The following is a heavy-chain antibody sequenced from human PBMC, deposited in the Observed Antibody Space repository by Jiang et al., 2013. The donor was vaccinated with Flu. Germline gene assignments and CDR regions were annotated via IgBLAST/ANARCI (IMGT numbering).Heavy chain of an antibody. V-gene: IGHV3-30*18. Sequence: GVVQPGRSLRLSCAASGFTFSSYGMHWVRQAPGKGLEWVAVISYDGSNKYYADSVKGRFTISRDNSKNTLYLQMNSLRAEDTAVYYCAKDARYSGSYQTNWGQGTLVTVSS. J-gene: IGHJ4*02. D-gene: IGHD1-26*01. CDR2: ISYDGSNK. CDR3: AKDARYSGSYQTN. CDR1: GFTFSSYG.